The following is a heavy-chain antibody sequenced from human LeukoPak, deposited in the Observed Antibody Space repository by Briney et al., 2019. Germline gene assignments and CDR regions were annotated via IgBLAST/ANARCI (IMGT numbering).Heavy chain of an antibody. CDR1: GGSISSYY. D-gene: IGHD6-13*01. V-gene: IGHV4-59*01. Sequence: PSETLSLTCTVSGGSISSYYWSWIRQPPGKGLEWIGYIYYSGSTNYNPSLKSRVTISVDTSKNQFSLKLSSVTAADTAVYYYARSIAAAGTLFDPWGQGTLVTVSS. J-gene: IGHJ5*02. CDR2: IYYSGST. CDR3: ARSIAAAGTLFDP.